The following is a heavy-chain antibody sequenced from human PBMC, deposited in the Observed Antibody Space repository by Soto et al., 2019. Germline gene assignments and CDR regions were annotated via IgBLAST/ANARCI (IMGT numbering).Heavy chain of an antibody. V-gene: IGHV1-46*01. Sequence: GASVKVSCKASGYTYTSYYRHWVRQAPGQGLEWMGIINPSGGSTNYAQKFQGRVTITADESTSTAYMELSSLRSEDTAVYYCARDLTAKHGMDVWGQGTTVTVSS. CDR2: INPSGGST. CDR1: GYTYTSYY. D-gene: IGHD2-21*01. J-gene: IGHJ6*02. CDR3: ARDLTAKHGMDV.